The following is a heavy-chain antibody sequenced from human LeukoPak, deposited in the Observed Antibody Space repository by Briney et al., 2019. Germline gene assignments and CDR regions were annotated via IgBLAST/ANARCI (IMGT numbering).Heavy chain of an antibody. Sequence: SVKVSCKASGGTFSSYAISWVRQAPGQGLEWMGGIIPIFGTVNYVQKFQGSVTITADESTSTAYMDLSSLRSEDTAVYYCARVGTYCSSTSCYPYYYYGMDVWGQGTTVTVSS. CDR2: IIPIFGTV. CDR3: ARVGTYCSSTSCYPYYYYGMDV. V-gene: IGHV1-69*13. J-gene: IGHJ6*02. CDR1: GGTFSSYA. D-gene: IGHD2-2*01.